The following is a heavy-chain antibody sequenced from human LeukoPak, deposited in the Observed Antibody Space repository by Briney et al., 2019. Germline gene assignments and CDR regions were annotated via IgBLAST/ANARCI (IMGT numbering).Heavy chain of an antibody. CDR1: GGSISSSSYY. D-gene: IGHD2-2*01. Sequence: SETLSLTCTVSGGSISSSSYYWGWIRQPPGKGLEWIGSIYYSGSTYYNPSLKSRVTISVDTSKNQFSLKLSSVTAADTAVYYCARLGYQLPWYMDVWGKGTTVTVSS. CDR2: IYYSGST. CDR3: ARLGYQLPWYMDV. V-gene: IGHV4-39*01. J-gene: IGHJ6*03.